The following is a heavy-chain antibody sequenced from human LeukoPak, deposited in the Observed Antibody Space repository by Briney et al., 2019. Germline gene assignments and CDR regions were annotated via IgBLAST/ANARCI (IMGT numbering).Heavy chain of an antibody. CDR2: IKQDGSEK. V-gene: IGHV3-7*03. CDR3: ARDKGDYDTSGSLFVF. CDR1: GFTFSRYW. Sequence: GGSLRLSCAASGFTFSRYWMSWVRQAPRKGLEWVANIKQDGSEKYYVDSVKGRFAISRDNARNSLFLQMNSLRAEDTAVYYCARDKGDYDTSGSLFVFGGQGTLVTVSS. J-gene: IGHJ4*02. D-gene: IGHD3-22*01.